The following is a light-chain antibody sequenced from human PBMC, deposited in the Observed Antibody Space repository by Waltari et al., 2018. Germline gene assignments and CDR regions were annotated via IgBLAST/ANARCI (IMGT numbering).Light chain of an antibody. CDR1: QSVSSSY. Sequence: IVLRQSPGTLSLSPGERATLSCRASQSVSSSYLAWYQQKPGQTPRLLIYGASTRATGIPDRFSGSRSGTHFTITITGLEPEDFALYYCQQYGSFFGPGTRVDIK. CDR3: QQYGSF. V-gene: IGKV3-20*01. CDR2: GAS. J-gene: IGKJ3*01.